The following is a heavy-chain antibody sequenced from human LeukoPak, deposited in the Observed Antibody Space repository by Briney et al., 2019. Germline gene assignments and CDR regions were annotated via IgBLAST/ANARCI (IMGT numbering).Heavy chain of an antibody. CDR3: ARDLRENTTPLAPDY. V-gene: IGHV3-48*03. CDR2: ISSSGSTI. Sequence: GGSLRLSCAASGFTFSSYEMNWVRQAPGKGLEWVSYISSSGSTIYYADSVKGRFTISRDNAKNSLYLQMNSLRAEDTAVYYCARDLRENTTPLAPDYWGQGTLVTVSS. J-gene: IGHJ4*02. CDR1: GFTFSSYE. D-gene: IGHD1-26*01.